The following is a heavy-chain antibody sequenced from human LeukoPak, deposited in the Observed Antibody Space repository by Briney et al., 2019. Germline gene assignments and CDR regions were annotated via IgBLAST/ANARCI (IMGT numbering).Heavy chain of an antibody. CDR1: GFTFSSYA. V-gene: IGHV3-23*01. CDR3: VRDPGFSAHYYNYYMDV. D-gene: IGHD3-9*01. J-gene: IGHJ6*03. CDR2: ISGSGGST. Sequence: GGSLRLSCAASGFTFSSYAMSWVRQAPGKGLEWVSAISGSGGSTYYADSVKGRFTISRDISKNSLYPQMNSLRAEDTAVYYCVRDPGFSAHYYNYYMDVWGKGTTVTVSS.